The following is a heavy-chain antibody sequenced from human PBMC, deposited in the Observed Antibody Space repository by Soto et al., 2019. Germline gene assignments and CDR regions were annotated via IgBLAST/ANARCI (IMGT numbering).Heavy chain of an antibody. D-gene: IGHD4-17*01. Sequence: QVQLQESGPGLVKPSQTLSLTCTVSGGSISSGGYYWSWIRQHPGKGLEWIGYIYYSGSTYYNPSLKSRVTLSVATSKHQLSLELSSVTAADTAVYYSARVDYGDSTAFDYWGQGTLVTVSS. J-gene: IGHJ4*02. CDR2: IYYSGST. CDR3: ARVDYGDSTAFDY. V-gene: IGHV4-31*03. CDR1: GGSISSGGYY.